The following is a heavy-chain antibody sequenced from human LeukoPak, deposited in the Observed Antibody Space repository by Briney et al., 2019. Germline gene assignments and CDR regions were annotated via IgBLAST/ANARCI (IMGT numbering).Heavy chain of an antibody. J-gene: IGHJ5*02. Sequence: SETLSLTCTVSGGSINTRTYFWGWIRQPPGKGLEWVGSINPRESTYYNPSLKSRVTISVDTSKNQFSLKLSSVTAADTAVYYCATLGGLGDPSIAARWFDPWGQGTLVTVSS. CDR2: INPREST. V-gene: IGHV4-39*07. CDR3: ATLGGLGDPSIAARWFDP. D-gene: IGHD6-6*01. CDR1: GGSINTRTYF.